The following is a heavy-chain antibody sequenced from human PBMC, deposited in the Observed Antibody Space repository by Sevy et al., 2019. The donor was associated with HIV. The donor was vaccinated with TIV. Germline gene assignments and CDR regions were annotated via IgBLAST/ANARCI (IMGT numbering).Heavy chain of an antibody. CDR1: GFTFTSDY. D-gene: IGHD1-26*01. V-gene: IGHV3-74*01. CDR3: ARGSRGTFGS. J-gene: IGHJ4*02. Sequence: GGSLRLSCAASGFTFTSDYMHLVRQPPGKGLVWVSHINTDGKIIRYADSVKGRFTTSRDNAKNTLYLQMNSLRAEDTAVYYCARGSRGTFGSWGQGTLVTVSS. CDR2: INTDGKII.